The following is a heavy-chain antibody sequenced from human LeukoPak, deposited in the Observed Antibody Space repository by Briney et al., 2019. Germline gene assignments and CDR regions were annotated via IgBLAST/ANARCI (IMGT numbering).Heavy chain of an antibody. CDR2: MNLNSGNT. J-gene: IGHJ6*03. CDR1: GYTFTSYD. Sequence: ASVKVSCKASGYTFTSYDINWVWQGNGQGHGWKGWMNLNSGNTGYQQKFQGTVTMPITTSISTAYIGLSSLRSEDTAVYYCARVGEYSSSWYRGDYYYYYMDVWGKGTTVTVSS. CDR3: ARVGEYSSSWYRGDYYYYYMDV. V-gene: IGHV1-8*01. D-gene: IGHD6-13*01.